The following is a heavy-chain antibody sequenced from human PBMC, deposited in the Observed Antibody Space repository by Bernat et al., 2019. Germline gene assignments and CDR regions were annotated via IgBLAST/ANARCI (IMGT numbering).Heavy chain of an antibody. Sequence: EVQLVESGGGLVQPGGSLRLSCAASGFTFSSYAMSWVRQAPGKGLEWVSAISDSGGSTYYADSVKGRFTISRDNSKNTLYFQMNSLRAEDTAIYYCAKNSGTSCYQSLNYWGQGTLVTVSS. CDR3: AKNSGTSCYQSLNY. J-gene: IGHJ4*02. V-gene: IGHV3-23*04. D-gene: IGHD2-2*01. CDR1: GFTFSSYA. CDR2: ISDSGGST.